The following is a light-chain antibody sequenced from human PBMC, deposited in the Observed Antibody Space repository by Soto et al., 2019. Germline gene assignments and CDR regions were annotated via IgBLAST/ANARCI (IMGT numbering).Light chain of an antibody. V-gene: IGLV2-14*01. Sequence: QSALTQPASVSGSPGQSITISCTGTSSDVGGYNYVSWYQQHPGKAPKLMIYDVSNRPSGVSNRFSGSKSGNTASLTISGLQAEDEADYFCSSYTSSSAPSAVFGGDTQLTVL. CDR2: DVS. CDR1: SSDVGGYNY. J-gene: IGLJ7*01. CDR3: SSYTSSSAPSAV.